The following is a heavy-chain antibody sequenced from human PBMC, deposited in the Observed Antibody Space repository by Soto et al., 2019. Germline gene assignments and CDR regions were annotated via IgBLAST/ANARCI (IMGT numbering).Heavy chain of an antibody. CDR3: ARDLPLEALDY. CDR2: NSTYNGHT. V-gene: IGHV1-18*01. Sequence: QVQLVQSGAEEKKPGASVKVSCKASGYTFSSYGISWVRQAPGQGLEWMGWNSTYNGHTNYAQQFQGRVTLTTETSTRTAYMELRGLRSDDTAVYYCARDLPLEALDYWGQGTLVTVSS. J-gene: IGHJ4*02. CDR1: GYTFSSYG.